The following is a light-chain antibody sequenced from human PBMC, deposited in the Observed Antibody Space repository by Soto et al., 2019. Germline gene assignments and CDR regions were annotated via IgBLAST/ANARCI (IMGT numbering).Light chain of an antibody. Sequence: DIVLTQSPGTLSLSPGERATLSCRASQSVSSNFLAWYQQKPGQAPRLLIYGASSRATGIPDRFSGSGSGTDFTLTINRLEPADFAVYYCQYYGSSSTFGQGTKVDIK. CDR2: GAS. CDR3: QYYGSSST. CDR1: QSVSSNF. V-gene: IGKV3-20*01. J-gene: IGKJ1*01.